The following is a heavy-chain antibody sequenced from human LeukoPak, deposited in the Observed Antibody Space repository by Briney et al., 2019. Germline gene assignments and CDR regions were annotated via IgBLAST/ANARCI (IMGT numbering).Heavy chain of an antibody. CDR2: ISRNSGSI. D-gene: IGHD2-15*01. J-gene: IGHJ6*02. CDR1: GFTFDDYA. CDR3: AKDTPRRHGMDV. Sequence: GGSLRLSCAASGFTFDDYAMHWVRQAPGKGLKWVSGISRNSGSIGYADSVKGRFTISRDNAKNSLYLQMNSLRAEDTALYYCAKDTPRRHGMDVWGQGTTVTVSS. V-gene: IGHV3-9*01.